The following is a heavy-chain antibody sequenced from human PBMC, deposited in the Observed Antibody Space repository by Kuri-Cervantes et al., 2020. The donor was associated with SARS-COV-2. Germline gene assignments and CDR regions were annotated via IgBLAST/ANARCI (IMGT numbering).Heavy chain of an antibody. CDR1: GFTFRSYT. D-gene: IGHD4-17*01. CDR2: ISGSGGST. V-gene: IGHV3-23*01. Sequence: GGSLRLSCAASGFTFRSYTMNWVRQAPGKGLEWVSAISGSGGSTYYADSVKGRFTISRDNSKNTLYLQMNSLRAEDTAVYYCASGGDYSDYWGQGTLVTVSS. CDR3: ASGGDYSDY. J-gene: IGHJ4*02.